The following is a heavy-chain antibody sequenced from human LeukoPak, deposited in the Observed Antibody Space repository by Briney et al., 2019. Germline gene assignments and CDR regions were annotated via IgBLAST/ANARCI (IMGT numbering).Heavy chain of an antibody. Sequence: GGSLRLSCAASGFTFDDYAMHWVRQAPVKGLEWVSGISWNSGSIGYADSVKGRFTISRDNAKNSLYLQMNSLRAEDTALYYSAGTYYYHSSGLNYWGQGTLVTVSS. D-gene: IGHD3-22*01. CDR3: AGTYYYHSSGLNY. J-gene: IGHJ4*02. CDR2: ISWNSGSI. CDR1: GFTFDDYA. V-gene: IGHV3-9*01.